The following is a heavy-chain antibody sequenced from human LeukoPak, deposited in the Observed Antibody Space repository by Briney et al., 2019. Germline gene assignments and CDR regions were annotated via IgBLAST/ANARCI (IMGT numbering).Heavy chain of an antibody. Sequence: PGGSLRLSCAASGFTFNNYAMSWVRQAPGKGLEWVSTISGSSGSTYYADSVKGRFTISRDNSKNTLYLQMNSLRAEDTAVYYCAKDIVVIPAAMGYFDYWGQGTLVTVSS. CDR1: GFTFNNYA. J-gene: IGHJ4*02. D-gene: IGHD2-2*01. V-gene: IGHV3-23*01. CDR3: AKDIVVIPAAMGYFDY. CDR2: ISGSSGST.